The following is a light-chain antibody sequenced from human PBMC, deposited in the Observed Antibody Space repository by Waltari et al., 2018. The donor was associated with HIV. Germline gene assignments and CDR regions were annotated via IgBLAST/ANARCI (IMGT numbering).Light chain of an antibody. J-gene: IGLJ2*01. CDR3: CSYAGDYTFYVV. V-gene: IGLV2-11*01. Sequence: QSALTQPRSVSGSPGQSVTISCTGTSSDIGGYKFVSWYPHTPGKAPKPIIYDVSKRPSGCPVRCSVSKTGDTSSLTISGLQAEDDAAYYCCSYAGDYTFYVVFGEGTKRTVL. CDR1: SSDIGGYKF. CDR2: DVS.